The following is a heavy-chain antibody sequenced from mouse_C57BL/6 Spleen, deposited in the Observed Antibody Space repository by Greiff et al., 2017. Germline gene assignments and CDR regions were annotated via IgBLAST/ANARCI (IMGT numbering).Heavy chain of an antibody. CDR2: IRNKANNHAT. CDR3: TLGWYFDV. Sequence: EVQVVESGGGLVQPGGSMKLSCAASGFTFSDAWMDWVRQSPEKGLEWVAEIRNKANNHATSYAESVKGRFTISRDVSKRSLYLQMNSLKAEDTGIYYCTLGWYFDVWGTGTTVTVSS. CDR1: GFTFSDAW. V-gene: IGHV6-6*01. D-gene: IGHD4-1*01. J-gene: IGHJ1*03.